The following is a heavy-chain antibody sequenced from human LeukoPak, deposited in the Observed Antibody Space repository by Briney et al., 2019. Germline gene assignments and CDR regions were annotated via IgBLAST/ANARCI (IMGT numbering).Heavy chain of an antibody. CDR2: ISASGATT. J-gene: IGHJ4*02. D-gene: IGHD3-22*01. V-gene: IGHV3-23*01. CDR3: TKGSYYDNSGRAYFDY. CDR1: GFTFTSYA. Sequence: GGSLRLSCAASGFTFTSYAMNWVRQAPGKGLEWVSVISASGATTDYADSVKGRFTISRDNSKNTLYLQMNSLRAEDTAVYYCTKGSYYDNSGRAYFDYWGQGTLVTVSS.